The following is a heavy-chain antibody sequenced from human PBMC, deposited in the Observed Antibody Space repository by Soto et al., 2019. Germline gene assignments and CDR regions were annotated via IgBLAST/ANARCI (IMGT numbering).Heavy chain of an antibody. J-gene: IGHJ5*01. Sequence: PSETLSLTCTVSGGSISSSYWSWIRQPPGKGLEWIGYIYDSGRTYYNSSLKSRVTMSVDTSKNQFSLKLSSVTAADTAVYYCARDGAPFITMASRAGVWFDSWGQGTLVTVYS. CDR2: IYDSGRT. CDR1: GGSISSSY. CDR3: ARDGAPFITMASRAGVWFDS. V-gene: IGHV4-59*12. D-gene: IGHD3-10*01.